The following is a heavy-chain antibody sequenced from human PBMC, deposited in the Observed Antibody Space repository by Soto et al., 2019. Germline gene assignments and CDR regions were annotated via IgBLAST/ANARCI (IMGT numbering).Heavy chain of an antibody. CDR3: ARSRPYCSGGSCYWFDP. D-gene: IGHD2-15*01. Sequence: SGPTLVNPTQTLTLTCTFSGFSLSTSGMCVSWIRQPPGKALEWLARIDWDDDKYYSTSLKTRLTISKDTSKNQVVLTMTNMDPVDTATYYCARSRPYCSGGSCYWFDPWGQGTLVTRLL. CDR2: IDWDDDK. J-gene: IGHJ5*02. V-gene: IGHV2-70*11. CDR1: GFSLSTSGMC.